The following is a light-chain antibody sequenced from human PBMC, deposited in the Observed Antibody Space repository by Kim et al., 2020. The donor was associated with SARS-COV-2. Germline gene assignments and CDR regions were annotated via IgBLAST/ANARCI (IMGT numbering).Light chain of an antibody. CDR3: QVWDSSSDHPV. CDR2: YDS. J-gene: IGLJ2*01. CDR1: NIGSKR. V-gene: IGLV3-21*04. Sequence: GKTARITCGGNNIGSKRVHWYQQKPGQAPVLVIYYDSDRPSGIPERFSGSNSGNTATLTISRVEAGDEADYYCQVWDSSSDHPVFGGGTQLTVL.